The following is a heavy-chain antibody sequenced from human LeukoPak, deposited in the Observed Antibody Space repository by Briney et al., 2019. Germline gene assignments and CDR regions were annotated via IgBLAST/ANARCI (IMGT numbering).Heavy chain of an antibody. CDR1: GGSISSSSHY. V-gene: IGHV4-39*01. CDR2: IYYSGST. CDR3: ARHEARWYSSSGFDY. Sequence: SETLSLTCTVSGGSISSSSHYWGWIRQPPGKGLEWIGSIYYSGSTYYNPSLKSRVTISVDTSKNQFSLKLSSVTAADTAVYYCARHEARWYSSSGFDYWGQGTLVTVSS. J-gene: IGHJ4*02. D-gene: IGHD6-6*01.